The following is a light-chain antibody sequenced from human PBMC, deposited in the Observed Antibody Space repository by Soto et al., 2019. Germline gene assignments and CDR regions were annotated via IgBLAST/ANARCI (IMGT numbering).Light chain of an antibody. CDR2: GAS. Sequence: EIVLTQSPGTLSLSPGERATLSCRASQSVSNNYVAWYQRKPGQAPRLPIYGASSRATDIPGRFSGSGSGTDFSLTITRLEPEDFAVYYCQQYGSSPPTFGQGTKVEI. CDR3: QQYGSSPPT. J-gene: IGKJ1*01. V-gene: IGKV3-20*01. CDR1: QSVSNNY.